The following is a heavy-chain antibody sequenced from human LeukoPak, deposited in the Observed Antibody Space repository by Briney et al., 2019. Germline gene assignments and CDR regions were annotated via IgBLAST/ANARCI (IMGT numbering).Heavy chain of an antibody. CDR2: SSWNSGNI. Sequence: GGSLRLSCAASGCTFEDYSMHWVRQAPGTGLEWVSGSSWNSGNIGYADSVKGRFTISRDNAKNTLNLQMNSLRAEDTAVYYCARDLGQYYDTSDNWFDPWGQGTLVTVSS. V-gene: IGHV3-9*01. CDR3: ARDLGQYYDTSDNWFDP. D-gene: IGHD3-22*01. J-gene: IGHJ5*02. CDR1: GCTFEDYS.